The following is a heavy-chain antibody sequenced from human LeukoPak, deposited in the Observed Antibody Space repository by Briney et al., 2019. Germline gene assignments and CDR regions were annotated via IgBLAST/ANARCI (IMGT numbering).Heavy chain of an antibody. D-gene: IGHD3-3*01. Sequence: GGSLRLSCAASGFTFSSYGMNWVRQAPGKGLEWVSSISSSSSYIYYADSVKGRFTISRDNAKNSLYLQMNSLRAEDTAVYYCARVNNDFWSGYYGYWGQGTLVTVSS. CDR3: ARVNNDFWSGYYGY. J-gene: IGHJ4*02. CDR2: ISSSSSYI. V-gene: IGHV3-21*01. CDR1: GFTFSSYG.